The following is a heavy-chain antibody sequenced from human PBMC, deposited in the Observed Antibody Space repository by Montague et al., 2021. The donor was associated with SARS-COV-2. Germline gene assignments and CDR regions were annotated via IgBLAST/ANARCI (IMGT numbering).Heavy chain of an antibody. CDR3: ARKVAYDYVWGSYRDYYYMDV. J-gene: IGHJ6*03. CDR2: IWYDGSNK. V-gene: IGHV3-33*01. CDR1: GFTFSSYG. D-gene: IGHD3-16*02. Sequence: RISWAASGFTFSSYGMHWVRQAPGKGLEWVAVIWYDGSNKYYADSVKGRFTISRDNSKNTLYLQMNSLRAEDTAVYYCARKVAYDYVWGSYRDYYYMDVWGKGTTVTVSS.